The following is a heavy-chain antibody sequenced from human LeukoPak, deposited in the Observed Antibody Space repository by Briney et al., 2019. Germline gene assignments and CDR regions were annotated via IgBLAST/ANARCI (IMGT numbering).Heavy chain of an antibody. J-gene: IGHJ4*02. CDR1: GFTFSSYA. D-gene: IGHD6-6*01. CDR2: IISNGGST. Sequence: GGSLRLSCAASGFTFSSYAMHWVRQAPGKGLEYVSAIISNGGSTYYANSVKGRFTISRDNSKNTLYLQMGSLRAEDMAVYYCARDLGSSSYWGQGTLVTVSS. CDR3: ARDLGSSSY. V-gene: IGHV3-64*01.